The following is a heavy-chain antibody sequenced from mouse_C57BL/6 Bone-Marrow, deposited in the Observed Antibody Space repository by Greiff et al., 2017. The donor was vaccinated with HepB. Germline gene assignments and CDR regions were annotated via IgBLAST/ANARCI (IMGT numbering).Heavy chain of an antibody. CDR1: GYTFTNYW. CDR3: ARIGNYPDYYAMDY. V-gene: IGHV1-63*01. Sequence: VKLMESGAELVRPGTSVKMSCKASGYTFTNYWIGWAKQRPGHGLEWIGDIYPGGGYTNYNEKFKGKATLTADKSSSTAYMQFSSLTSEDSAIYYCARIGNYPDYYAMDYWGQGTSVTVSS. J-gene: IGHJ4*01. CDR2: IYPGGGYT. D-gene: IGHD2-1*01.